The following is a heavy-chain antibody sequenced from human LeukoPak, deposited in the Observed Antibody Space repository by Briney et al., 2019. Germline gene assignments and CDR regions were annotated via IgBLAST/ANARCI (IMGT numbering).Heavy chain of an antibody. CDR1: GYTFTAYG. CDR2: ISAYSGNT. D-gene: IGHD7-27*01. V-gene: IGHV1-18*01. J-gene: IGHJ3*02. Sequence: ASVKVSCKASGYTFTAYGISWVRQAPGQGLEWMGWISAYSGNTNYAQKVQGRVSMTTDTSTTTGYMELRSLRSDDTAVYFCARDLTGVNDAFDIWGQGTMVTVSS. CDR3: ARDLTGVNDAFDI.